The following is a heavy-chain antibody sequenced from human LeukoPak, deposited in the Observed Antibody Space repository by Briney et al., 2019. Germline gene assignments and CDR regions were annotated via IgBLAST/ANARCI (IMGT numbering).Heavy chain of an antibody. CDR1: GGSISSYY. D-gene: IGHD3-22*01. CDR3: ARGGSSDYYDSSGYYGSFDY. Sequence: SETLSLTCTVSGGSISSYYWSWIRQPPGKGLEWIGYIYYSGSTNYNPSLKSRVTISVDTSKNQCSRKLSSVTAADTAVYYCARGGSSDYYDSSGYYGSFDYWGQGTLVTVSS. V-gene: IGHV4-59*01. CDR2: IYYSGST. J-gene: IGHJ4*02.